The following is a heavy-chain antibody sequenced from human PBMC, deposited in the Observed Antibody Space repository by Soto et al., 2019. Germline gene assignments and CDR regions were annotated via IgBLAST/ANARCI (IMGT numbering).Heavy chain of an antibody. Sequence: SETLSLTCVFSGGSITSYYWSWIRQPPGKGLEWIGEINHSGSTNYNPSLKSRVTISVDTSKNQFSLKLSSVTAADTAVYYCARGGTITMVRGVTHRKYWFDPWGQGTLVTVSS. CDR1: GGSITSYY. CDR2: INHSGST. CDR3: ARGGTITMVRGVTHRKYWFDP. D-gene: IGHD3-10*01. V-gene: IGHV4-34*01. J-gene: IGHJ5*02.